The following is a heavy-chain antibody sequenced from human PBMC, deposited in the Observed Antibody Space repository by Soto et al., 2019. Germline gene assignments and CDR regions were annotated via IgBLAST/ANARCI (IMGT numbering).Heavy chain of an antibody. V-gene: IGHV1-69*13. D-gene: IGHD2-2*01. Sequence: SVQVSCKXSGGTFSSYSIRWLRLPPGQWLEWIGGITPVFGAANYAQKFQGRVTVSADESTSTAYMELSSLRSEDTAVYYCASITRCPVGRSYYHYYGMEVWGQGTTVTVSS. J-gene: IGHJ6*02. CDR3: ASITRCPVGRSYYHYYGMEV. CDR2: ITPVFGAA. CDR1: GGTFSSYS.